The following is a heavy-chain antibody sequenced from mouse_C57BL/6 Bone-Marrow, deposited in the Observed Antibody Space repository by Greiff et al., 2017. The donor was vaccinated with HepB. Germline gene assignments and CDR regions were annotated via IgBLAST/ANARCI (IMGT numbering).Heavy chain of an antibody. J-gene: IGHJ3*01. CDR2: ISNGGGST. Sequence: EVKLMESGGGLVQPGGSLKLSCAASGFTFSDYYMYWVRQTPEKRLEWVAYISNGGGSTYYPDTVKGRFTISRDNAKNTLYLQMSRLKSEDTAMYYCARHVVYYGSPLAYCGQGTLVTVSA. V-gene: IGHV5-12*01. CDR3: ARHVVYYGSPLAY. CDR1: GFTFSDYY. D-gene: IGHD1-1*01.